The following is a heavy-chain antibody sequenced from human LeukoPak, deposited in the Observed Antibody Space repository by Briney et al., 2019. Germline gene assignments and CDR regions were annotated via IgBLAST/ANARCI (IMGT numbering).Heavy chain of an antibody. CDR1: GFTFGYYG. CDR2: ISDTGNT. CDR3: AKAPVTTCRGAFCYPFDY. V-gene: IGHV3-23*01. D-gene: IGHD2-15*01. Sequence: PGGSLRLSCTGSGFTFGYYGMTWVRQAPGKGLEWVSAISDTGNTYHADSVKGRFTISRDSSKNTLFLQMNRLRPEDAAVYYCAKAPVTTCRGAFCYPFDYWGLGTLVTVSS. J-gene: IGHJ4*02.